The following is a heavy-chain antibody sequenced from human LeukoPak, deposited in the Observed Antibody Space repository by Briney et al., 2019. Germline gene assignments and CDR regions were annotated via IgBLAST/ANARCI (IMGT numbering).Heavy chain of an antibody. V-gene: IGHV1-18*01. D-gene: IGHD3-3*01. Sequence: ASVKVSCKASGYTFVNFGLIWVRQAPGQGLEWMGWISPENGDTNYAQTFQDRVTMTTDTSTNTAYMELRSLTSDDTAVYFCARVFGYHYFYMDVWGEGTTVIISS. J-gene: IGHJ6*03. CDR3: ARVFGYHYFYMDV. CDR2: ISPENGDT. CDR1: GYTFVNFG.